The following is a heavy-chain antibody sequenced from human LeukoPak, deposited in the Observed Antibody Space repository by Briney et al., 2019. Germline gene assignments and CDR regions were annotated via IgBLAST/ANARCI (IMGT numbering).Heavy chain of an antibody. CDR1: GGSISSYY. D-gene: IGHD3-10*01. J-gene: IGHJ4*02. V-gene: IGHV4-4*07. Sequence: PSETLSLTCTVSGGSISSYYWSWIRQPAGKGLESIGHISTSGSTNYNPSLKSRVTMSVDTSKNRFSLKLSSVTAADTAVYYCARFGFQARGYFDYWGQGTLVTVSS. CDR3: ARFGFQARGYFDY. CDR2: ISTSGST.